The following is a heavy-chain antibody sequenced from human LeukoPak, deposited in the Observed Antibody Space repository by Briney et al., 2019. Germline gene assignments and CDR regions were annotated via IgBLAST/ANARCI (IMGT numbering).Heavy chain of an antibody. Sequence: SGGSLRLSCATSGFTFSNYGMNWVRHAPGKGLEWVSGIIPSGVTTYYADSVKGRFAISRDNSKNTVYLQMNSLRAEDTAVYYCASRFDYWGQGTLVTVSS. J-gene: IGHJ4*02. CDR1: GFTFSNYG. CDR2: IIPSGVTT. D-gene: IGHD5-24*01. CDR3: ASRFDY. V-gene: IGHV3-23*01.